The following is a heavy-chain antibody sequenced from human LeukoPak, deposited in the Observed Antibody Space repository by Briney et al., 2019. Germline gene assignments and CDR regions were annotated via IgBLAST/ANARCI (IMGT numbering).Heavy chain of an antibody. CDR2: MSYSGIT. J-gene: IGHJ4*02. Sequence: SETLSLTCSVTGGSISDSSFYWGWVRQAPGKGLDWIGSMSYSGITFYNPSLKSRVIISADTSKNQLSLRLTSVTAADTAVYYCANRGIYGYFNYWGQGTLVTVSS. D-gene: IGHD3-10*01. V-gene: IGHV4-39*01. CDR1: GGSISDSSFY. CDR3: ANRGIYGYFNY.